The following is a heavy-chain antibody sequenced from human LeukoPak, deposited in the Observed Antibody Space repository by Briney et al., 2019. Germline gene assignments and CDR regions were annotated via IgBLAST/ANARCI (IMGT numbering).Heavy chain of an antibody. V-gene: IGHV1-2*02. CDR2: INPNSGGT. J-gene: IGHJ4*02. CDR1: GYTFTGYY. Sequence: ASVKVSCKVSGYTFTGYYMHWVRQAPGQGLEWMGWINPNSGGTNYAQKFQGRVTMTRDTSISTAYMELSRLRSDDTAVYYCARLLRFLEWFDYWGQGTLVTVSS. D-gene: IGHD3-3*01. CDR3: ARLLRFLEWFDY.